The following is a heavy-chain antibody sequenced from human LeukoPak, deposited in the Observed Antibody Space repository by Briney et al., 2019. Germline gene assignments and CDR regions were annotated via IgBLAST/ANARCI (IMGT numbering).Heavy chain of an antibody. CDR1: GFTFSSYG. D-gene: IGHD1-26*01. Sequence: GGSLRLSCAASGFTFSSYGMHWVRQAPGKGLEWVAVISYDGSNKYYADSVKGRFTISRDNSKNTLYLQMNSLRVEDTAIFYCAKVRSATGMTTTYFDYWGQGTLVTVSS. V-gene: IGHV3-30*18. CDR2: ISYDGSNK. CDR3: AKVRSATGMTTTYFDY. J-gene: IGHJ4*02.